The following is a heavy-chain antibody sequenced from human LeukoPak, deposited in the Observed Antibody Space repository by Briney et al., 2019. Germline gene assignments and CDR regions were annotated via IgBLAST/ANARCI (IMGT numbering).Heavy chain of an antibody. V-gene: IGHV3-30*02. CDR2: IRYDGSNK. CDR1: GFTFSSYG. CDR3: AKEGRDYYYYMDV. Sequence: GGSLRLSCAASGFTFSSYGMHWVRQAPGKGLEWVAFIRYDGSNKYYADSVKGRFTISRDNSRNTLYLQMNSLRAEDTAVYYCAKEGRDYYYYMDVWGKGTTVTASS. J-gene: IGHJ6*03.